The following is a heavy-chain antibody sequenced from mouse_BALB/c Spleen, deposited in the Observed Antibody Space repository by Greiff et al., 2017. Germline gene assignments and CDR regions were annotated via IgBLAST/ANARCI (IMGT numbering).Heavy chain of an antibody. CDR2: INPSNGRT. D-gene: IGHD2-4*01. CDR1: GYTFTSYW. Sequence: QVQLQQPGAELVKPGASVKLSCKASGYTFTSYWMHWVKQRPGQGLEWIGEINPSNGRTNYNEKFKSKATLTVDKSSSTAYMQLSSLTSEDSAVYYCARGYDYGGVAYWGQGTLVTVSA. CDR3: ARGYDYGGVAY. J-gene: IGHJ3*01. V-gene: IGHV1S81*02.